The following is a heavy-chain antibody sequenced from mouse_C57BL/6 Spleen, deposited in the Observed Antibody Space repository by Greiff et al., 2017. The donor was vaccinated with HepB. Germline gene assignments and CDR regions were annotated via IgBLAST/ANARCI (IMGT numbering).Heavy chain of an antibody. J-gene: IGHJ4*01. D-gene: IGHD2-3*01. Sequence: VQLQQSGPELVKPGASVKISCKASGYTFTDYYMNWVKQSHGKSLEWIGDINPNNGGTSYNQKFKGKATLTVDKSSSTAYMELRSLTSEDSAVYYCARSLYDGYYEDAMDYWGQGTSVTVSS. CDR2: INPNNGGT. CDR1: GYTFTDYY. CDR3: ARSLYDGYYEDAMDY. V-gene: IGHV1-26*01.